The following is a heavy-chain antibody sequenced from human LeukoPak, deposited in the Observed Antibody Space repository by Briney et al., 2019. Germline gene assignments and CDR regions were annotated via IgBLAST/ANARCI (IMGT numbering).Heavy chain of an antibody. Sequence: SQTLSLTCAISGDSVSSNSASWNWIRQSPSRGLEWLGRTYYRSKWNSDYAVSVKSRITINPDTSKNQFSLHLNSVAPEDTAVYYCARDPDSSYEWGPFDPWGQGTLVTVSS. CDR3: ARDPDSSYEWGPFDP. J-gene: IGHJ5*02. V-gene: IGHV6-1*01. CDR1: GDSVSSNSAS. D-gene: IGHD1-26*01. CDR2: TYYRSKWNS.